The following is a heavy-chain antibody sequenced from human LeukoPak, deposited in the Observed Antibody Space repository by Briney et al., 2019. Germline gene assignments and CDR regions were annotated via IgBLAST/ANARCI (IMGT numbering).Heavy chain of an antibody. CDR1: GGTFSSYA. J-gene: IGHJ4*02. V-gene: IGHV1-69*04. CDR3: ARGARWGYFDY. D-gene: IGHD3-16*01. CDR2: IIPILGIA. Sequence: ASVKVSCKASGGTFSSYAISWVRQAPGQGLEWMGRIIPILGIANYAQRFQGRVTITADKSTSTAYMELRSLRSDDTAVYYCARGARWGYFDYWGQGTLVTVSS.